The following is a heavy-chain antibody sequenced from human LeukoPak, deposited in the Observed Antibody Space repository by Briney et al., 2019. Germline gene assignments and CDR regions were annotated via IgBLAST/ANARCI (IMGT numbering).Heavy chain of an antibody. CDR3: SSHFACSGSSYFDY. CDR2: VYYTGST. V-gene: IGHV4-59*08. Sequence: SETLSLTCSVSGCTLSEYYWNWLRQPPGKGLEWIGYVYYTGSTNYNPSLKSRVTMFEDKSKNQFSLRLYSVTVADTAVYYCSSHFACSGSSYFDYWGQGSLVTVSS. J-gene: IGHJ4*02. CDR1: GCTLSEYY. D-gene: IGHD6-25*01.